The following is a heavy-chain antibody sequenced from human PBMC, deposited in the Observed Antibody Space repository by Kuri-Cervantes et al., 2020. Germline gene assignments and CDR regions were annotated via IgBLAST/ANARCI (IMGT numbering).Heavy chain of an antibody. CDR1: GYTFTSYD. CDR2: INPNSGGT. J-gene: IGHJ5*02. V-gene: IGHV1-2*02. D-gene: IGHD3-10*01. CDR3: ARGVTMVRGVIGDNWFDP. Sequence: ASVKVSCKASGYTFTSYDINWVRQATGQGLEWMGWINPNSGGTNYAQKFQGRVTMTRDTSISTAYMELSRLRSDDTAVYYCARGVTMVRGVIGDNWFDPWGQGTLVTVSS.